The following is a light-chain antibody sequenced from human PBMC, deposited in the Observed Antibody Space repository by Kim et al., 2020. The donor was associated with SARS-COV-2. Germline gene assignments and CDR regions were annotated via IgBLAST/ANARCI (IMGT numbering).Light chain of an antibody. CDR3: QQRSNWPPWT. V-gene: IGKV3-11*01. CDR1: QSVSSY. CDR2: DAS. J-gene: IGKJ1*01. Sequence: EIVLTQSPATLSLSPGERATLSCRASQSVSSYLVWYQQKPGQAPRLLIYDASNRATGIPARFSGSGSATDFTLTISSLEPEDFAVYYCQQRSNWPPWTFGQGTKVDIK.